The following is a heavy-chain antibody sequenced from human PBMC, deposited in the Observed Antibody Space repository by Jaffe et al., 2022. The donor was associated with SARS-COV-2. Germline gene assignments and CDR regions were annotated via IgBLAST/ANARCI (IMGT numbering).Heavy chain of an antibody. CDR2: ISGTGDST. CDR3: AKAVGDSSLGRYFHY. D-gene: IGHD1-26*01. CDR1: GFIFSKYA. J-gene: IGHJ1*01. V-gene: IGHV3-23*01. Sequence: EEQLLESGGGLVQPGGSLRLSCAASGFIFSKYAMSWVRQAPGKGLEWVSAISGTGDSTYYAEPVKGRFTISRDNSKNTLYLQMNSLSAEDTAVYYCAKAVGDSSLGRYFHYWGQGILVTISS.